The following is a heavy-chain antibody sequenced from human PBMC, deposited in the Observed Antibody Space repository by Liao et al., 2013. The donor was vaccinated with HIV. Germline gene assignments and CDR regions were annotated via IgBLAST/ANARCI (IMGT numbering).Heavy chain of an antibody. CDR1: GGSFSAYS. V-gene: IGHV4-34*01. CDR2: INHSGST. J-gene: IGHJ4*02. Sequence: QVQLKQWGAGLLKPSETLSLTCAVYGGSFSAYSWSWIRQPPGKGLEWIGEINHSGSTNYNPSLMSRVTISVDTSKNQFSLKLSSVTAADTAVYYCARGGQGGFDYWGQGTLVTVSS. CDR3: ARGGQGGFDY.